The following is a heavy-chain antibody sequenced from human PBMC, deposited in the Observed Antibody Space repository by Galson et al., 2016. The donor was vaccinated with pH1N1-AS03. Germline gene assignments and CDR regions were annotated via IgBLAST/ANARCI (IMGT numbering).Heavy chain of an antibody. V-gene: IGHV4-61*05. Sequence: ETLSLTCTVSGASIVNSSPYWGWIRQPPGGPLKWIVSVSDSGSALYNPSLKYRVALSIDNSKNEFFLSLHSVTAADTAFFCGARVELVGSTSVPVAFPIWGQGIFVTVS. D-gene: IGHD1-26*01. CDR1: GASIVNSSPY. CDR2: VSDSGSA. J-gene: IGHJ4*01. CDR3: ARVELVGSTSVPVAFPI.